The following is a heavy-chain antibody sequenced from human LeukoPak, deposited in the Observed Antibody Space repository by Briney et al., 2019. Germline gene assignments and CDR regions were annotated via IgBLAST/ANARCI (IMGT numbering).Heavy chain of an antibody. CDR1: TFTFSNYW. J-gene: IGHJ4*02. CDR3: ARDRGLSGYDLCDY. D-gene: IGHD5-12*01. CDR2: IKHDGSEK. Sequence: GGSLRLSCAASTFTFSNYWMNWVRQAPGKGLEWVATIKHDGSEKHYVDSVEGRFTISRDSAMNSLYLQMNSLRAEDTAVYYCARDRGLSGYDLCDYWGQGTLVTVSS. V-gene: IGHV3-7*01.